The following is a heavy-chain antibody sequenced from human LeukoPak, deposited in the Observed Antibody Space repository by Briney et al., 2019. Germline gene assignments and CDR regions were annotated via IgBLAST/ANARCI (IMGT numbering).Heavy chain of an antibody. J-gene: IGHJ4*02. CDR3: ARGPPPDLDY. CDR2: IHPSGST. CDR1: GDSISSYY. Sequence: SETLSLTCTVSGDSISSYYWSWIRQPAGKGLEWIGRIHPSGSTNYNPSLKSRVTLSVDTSKNEFSLKLSCVTAADTAVYYCARGPPPDLDYWGRGTLVTVSS. V-gene: IGHV4-4*07.